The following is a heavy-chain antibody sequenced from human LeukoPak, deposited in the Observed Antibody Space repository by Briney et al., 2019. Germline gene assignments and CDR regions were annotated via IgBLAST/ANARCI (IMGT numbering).Heavy chain of an antibody. CDR2: IYHSGST. J-gene: IGHJ4*02. Sequence: PSGTLSLTCAVSGCSISSSNWWSWVRPPPGKGLEWIGEIYHSGSTNYNPSLKSRVTISVDKSKNQFSLKLSSVTAADTAVYYCARVGGLVSSFDYWGQGTLVTVSS. D-gene: IGHD3-3*01. CDR1: GCSISSSNW. CDR3: ARVGGLVSSFDY. V-gene: IGHV4-4*02.